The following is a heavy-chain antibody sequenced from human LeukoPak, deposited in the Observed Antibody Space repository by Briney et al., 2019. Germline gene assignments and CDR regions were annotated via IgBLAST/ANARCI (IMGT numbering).Heavy chain of an antibody. CDR2: ISYDGSKK. CDR3: LRGDRRDY. J-gene: IGHJ4*02. Sequence: PGGSLRLSCAASGFTFNSYAIHWVRQAPGKGLEWVAVISYDGSKKFYAHSVKGRFTISRDNSKNTLYLHMNSLRAEDTAVYYCLRGDRRDYWGQGTLVTVSS. CDR1: GFTFNSYA. V-gene: IGHV3-30*04.